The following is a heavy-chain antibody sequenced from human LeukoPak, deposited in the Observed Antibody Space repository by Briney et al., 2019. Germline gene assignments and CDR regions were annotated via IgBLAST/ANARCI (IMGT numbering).Heavy chain of an antibody. D-gene: IGHD6-13*01. J-gene: IGHJ4*02. V-gene: IGHV4-59*01. CDR1: GDSIRTYY. Sequence: SETLSLTCSVSGDSIRTYYWSWIRQPPGKGLEWIGYIIDTGSTNYKPSLKTRLTMSVDVSKNQFSLKLSSVTAADTAVYYCASYSIAAAGTFDYWGQGTLVTVSS. CDR3: ASYSIAAAGTFDY. CDR2: IIDTGST.